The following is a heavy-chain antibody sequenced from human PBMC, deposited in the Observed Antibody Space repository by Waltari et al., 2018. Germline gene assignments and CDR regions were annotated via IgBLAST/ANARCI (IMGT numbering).Heavy chain of an antibody. J-gene: IGHJ4*02. CDR2: IYTSGST. CDR1: GGSISSYY. CDR3: ARVADTAMVLDY. Sequence: QVQLQESGPGLVKPSETLSLTCTVSGGSISSYYWSWIRQPAGKGLEWIGRIYTSGSTNYKPSLKRRGTMSVDTSKNQCSLKLSSVTAADTAVYYCARVADTAMVLDYWGQGTLVTVSS. V-gene: IGHV4-4*07. D-gene: IGHD5-18*01.